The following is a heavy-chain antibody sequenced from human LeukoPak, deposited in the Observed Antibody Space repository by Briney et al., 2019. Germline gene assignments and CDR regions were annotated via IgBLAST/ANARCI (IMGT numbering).Heavy chain of an antibody. CDR3: ARDRGDPDYYYYGMDV. CDR2: IWYDGSNK. D-gene: IGHD3-10*01. CDR1: GFTFSSYG. Sequence: GGSLRLSCAASGFTFSSYGMHWVRQAPGKGLEWVAVIWYDGSNKYYADSVKGRFTISRDNSKNTLYLQMNSLRAEDTGVYYCARDRGDPDYYYYGMDVWGQGTTVTVSS. V-gene: IGHV3-33*01. J-gene: IGHJ6*02.